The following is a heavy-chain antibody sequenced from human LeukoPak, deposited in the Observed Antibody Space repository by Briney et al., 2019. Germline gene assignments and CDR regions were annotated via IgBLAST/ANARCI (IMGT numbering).Heavy chain of an antibody. CDR1: GYTFTNYY. Sequence: ASVKVSCKASGYTFTNYYMHWVRQAPGQGLEWMGILNPSGGSSSYAQKFQGRATLTRATSTSTVYMELSSLRSEDTAVYYCARGGWYSSSWYVSISGPGVENWFDPWGQGTLVTVSS. V-gene: IGHV1-46*01. D-gene: IGHD6-13*01. CDR2: LNPSGGSS. CDR3: ARGGWYSSSWYVSISGPGVENWFDP. J-gene: IGHJ5*02.